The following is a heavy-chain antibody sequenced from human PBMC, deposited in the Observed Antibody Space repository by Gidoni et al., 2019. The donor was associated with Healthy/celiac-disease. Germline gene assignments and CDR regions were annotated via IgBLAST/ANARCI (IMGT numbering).Heavy chain of an antibody. CDR1: GYTFTSYG. D-gene: IGHD5-12*01. V-gene: IGHV1-18*04. J-gene: IGHJ5*02. CDR2: ISAYSGNT. Sequence: QVHLVQSGAEVKKPGASVHVSCKASGYTFTSYGISWVRQAPGQGHEWMGWISAYSGNTNYAQKLQGRVTMTTDTSTSTAYMELRSLRSDDAAVYYCARVIGYSGYEDWFDPWGQGTLVTVSS. CDR3: ARVIGYSGYEDWFDP.